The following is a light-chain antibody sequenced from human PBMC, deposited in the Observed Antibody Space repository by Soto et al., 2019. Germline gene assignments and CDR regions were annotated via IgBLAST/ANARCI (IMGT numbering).Light chain of an antibody. CDR1: QSIDKW. Sequence: DIQMTQSPSTLSASVGDRVTVTCRASQSIDKWLAWYQQKPGKAPKLLMYKASLLQSGIPSRFSGSGSGTAFTLTISSLQSDDVAIYYCQQYSTYPWTFGQGTKVEV. CDR3: QQYSTYPWT. V-gene: IGKV1-5*03. J-gene: IGKJ1*01. CDR2: KAS.